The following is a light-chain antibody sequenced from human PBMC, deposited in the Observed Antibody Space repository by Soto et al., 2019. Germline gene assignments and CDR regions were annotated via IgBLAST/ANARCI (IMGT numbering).Light chain of an antibody. CDR3: SSYAGAKNVV. CDR1: TKNVGGYNY. J-gene: IGLJ3*02. Sequence: QSVLTQPPSASGSPGQSVTSSGTGTTKNVGGYNYVSWYQHSPAKAPKLIIYEVNNRPSGVPDRFSGSKSGSTASLTVSGLQAEDEADYDCSSYAGAKNVVFGGGTKLTV. V-gene: IGLV2-8*01. CDR2: EVN.